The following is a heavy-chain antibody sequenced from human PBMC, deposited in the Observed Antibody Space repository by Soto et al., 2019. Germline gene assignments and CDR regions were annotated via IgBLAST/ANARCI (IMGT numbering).Heavy chain of an antibody. CDR3: ARDSRSIFGVVRAPIDY. CDR2: ISSSSSYI. V-gene: IGHV3-21*01. J-gene: IGHJ4*02. Sequence: EGSLRLSWAAYGFTFSSCSMNWVRQAPGKGLEWVSSISSSSSYIYYADSVKGRFTISRDNAKNSLYLQMNSLRAEDTAVYYCARDSRSIFGVVRAPIDYWGQGTLVTVSS. D-gene: IGHD3-3*01. CDR1: GFTFSSCS.